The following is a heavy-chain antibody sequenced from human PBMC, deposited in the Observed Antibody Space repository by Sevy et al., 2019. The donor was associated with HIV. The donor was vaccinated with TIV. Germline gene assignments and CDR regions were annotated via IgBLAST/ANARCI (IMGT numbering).Heavy chain of an antibody. CDR3: AREMVGTTTFDY. V-gene: IGHV3-48*02. CDR1: GFSLSDYN. CDR2: ITTRRSTV. D-gene: IGHD2-21*02. Sequence: GGSLRLSCAASGFSLSDYNMGWVRQAPGKGLEWISYITTRRSTVYYADSVKGRFTISRDNAKNSLYLQMNSLRDEDTAIFYCAREMVGTTTFDYWGQGTLVTVSS. J-gene: IGHJ4*02.